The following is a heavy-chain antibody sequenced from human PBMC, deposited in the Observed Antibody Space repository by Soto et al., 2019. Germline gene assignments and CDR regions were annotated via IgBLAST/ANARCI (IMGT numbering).Heavy chain of an antibody. V-gene: IGHV3-23*01. J-gene: IGHJ4*02. Sequence: EVQLLESGGGLVQPGGSLRLSCAASGFTFSSYAMSWVRQAPGKGLEWVSAISGSGGSTYYADSVKGRFNISRDNSKNSLYLQMNRLRAEDTAVYCCAKYDSYVLPRLHYSSSWSPYFDYWGQGTLVTVSS. D-gene: IGHD6-13*01. CDR1: GFTFSSYA. CDR2: ISGSGGST. CDR3: AKYDSYVLPRLHYSSSWSPYFDY.